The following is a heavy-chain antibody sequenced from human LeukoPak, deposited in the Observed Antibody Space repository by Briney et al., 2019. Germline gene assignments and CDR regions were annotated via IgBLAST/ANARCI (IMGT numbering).Heavy chain of an antibody. J-gene: IGHJ4*02. V-gene: IGHV5-51*01. D-gene: IGHD3-10*01. CDR2: IYPGDSDT. CDR1: GYSFTSYW. Sequence: GESLQISCKGSGYSFTSYWIGWVRQMPGKGLEWMGIIYPGDSDTRYSPSFQGQVTISADKSISTAYLQWSSLKASDTAMYYCARLYGSGSYPLYYFDYWGQGTLVTVSS. CDR3: ARLYGSGSYPLYYFDY.